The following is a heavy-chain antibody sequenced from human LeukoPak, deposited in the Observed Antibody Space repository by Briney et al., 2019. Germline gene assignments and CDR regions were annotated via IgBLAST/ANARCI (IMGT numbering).Heavy chain of an antibody. CDR1: GFPFSDYF. J-gene: IGHJ4*02. D-gene: IGHD6-19*01. V-gene: IGHV3-11*04. CDR2: ISGSGSNK. Sequence: GGSLRLSCAVSGFPFSDYFMTWIRQAPGKGLEWVSYISGSGSNKYYADSVRGRFTISRDNAKNSLYLQMNSLRVEDTAAYYCATSQSSVAGIVADWGQGTLVTVSS. CDR3: ATSQSSVAGIVAD.